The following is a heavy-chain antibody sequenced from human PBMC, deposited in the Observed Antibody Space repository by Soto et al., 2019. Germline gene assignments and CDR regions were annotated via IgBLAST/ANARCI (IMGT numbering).Heavy chain of an antibody. Sequence: SETLSLTCTVSGGSMSEYFWSWIRQSPGKGLEWIGYIYYLGSTDYNPSLKSRVTISVDTSKRQFSLRLTSVTAADTAVYYCARDWYDGSGSPYPAYWGPGTQVTGSS. V-gene: IGHV4-59*01. CDR2: IYYLGST. D-gene: IGHD3-10*01. CDR3: ARDWYDGSGSPYPAY. J-gene: IGHJ4*02. CDR1: GGSMSEYF.